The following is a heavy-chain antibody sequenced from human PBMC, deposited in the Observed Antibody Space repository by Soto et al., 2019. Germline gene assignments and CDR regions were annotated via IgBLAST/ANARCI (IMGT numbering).Heavy chain of an antibody. CDR3: ARGEDAFFYYGLDV. Sequence: SETLSLTCTVSGGSITSSYWSWIRRPPGKGLEWIAYIYDTGISGYTPSTSYNPSLKSRVTMSVDTSKSQFSPKLTSVTAADTAVYYCARGEDAFFYYGLDVWGQGITVTVSS. V-gene: IGHV4-59*01. CDR1: GGSITSSY. J-gene: IGHJ6*02. CDR2: IYDTGISGYTPST.